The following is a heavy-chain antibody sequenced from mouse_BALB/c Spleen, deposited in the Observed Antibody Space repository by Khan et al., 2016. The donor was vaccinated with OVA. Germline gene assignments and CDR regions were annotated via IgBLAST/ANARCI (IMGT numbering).Heavy chain of an antibody. V-gene: IGHV9-3-1*01. Sequence: QIQLVQSGPELKKPGETVKISCKASGYSFTNYGINWVKQSPGKALKWMGWLNTYTGEPTYADDFKGRFAFSLETSANTAYLQINILKNEDTATYFCARPPYLSYTLDYWGQGTSVTVSS. CDR2: LNTYTGEP. CDR3: ARPPYLSYTLDY. CDR1: GYSFTNYG. J-gene: IGHJ4*01. D-gene: IGHD2-10*01.